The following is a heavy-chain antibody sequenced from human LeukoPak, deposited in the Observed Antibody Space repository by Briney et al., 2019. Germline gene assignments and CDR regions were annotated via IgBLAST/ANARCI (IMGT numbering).Heavy chain of an antibody. CDR2: IYSGGST. V-gene: IGHV3-53*01. CDR1: GFTVSSNY. D-gene: IGHD3-16*01. J-gene: IGHJ4*02. CDR3: ARAGDSSPFDY. Sequence: GGSLRLSCAASGFTVSSNYMSWVRQDPGKGLEWVSVIYSGGSTYYSDSVKGRFTISRDNSKNTLYLQMNSLRAEDTAVYYCARAGDSSPFDYWGQGTLVTVSS.